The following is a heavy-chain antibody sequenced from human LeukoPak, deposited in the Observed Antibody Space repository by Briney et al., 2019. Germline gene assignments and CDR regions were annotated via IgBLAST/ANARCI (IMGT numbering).Heavy chain of an antibody. J-gene: IGHJ5*02. V-gene: IGHV4-30-2*01. D-gene: IGHD2/OR15-2a*01. Sequence: SQTLPLTCAVSGGSISSGGYSWSWIRQPPGKGLEWIGYIYHSGSTYYNPSLKSRVTISVDRSKNQFSLKLSSVTAADTAVYYCARSGTVFLSVMWFDPWGQGTLVTVSS. CDR2: IYHSGST. CDR3: ARSGTVFLSVMWFDP. CDR1: GGSISSGGYS.